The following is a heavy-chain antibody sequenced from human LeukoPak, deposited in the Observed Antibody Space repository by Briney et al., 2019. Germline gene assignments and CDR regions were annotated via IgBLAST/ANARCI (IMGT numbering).Heavy chain of an antibody. CDR1: GFTFSSYG. V-gene: IGHV3-33*01. Sequence: GGSLRLSCAASGFTFSSYGMHWVRQAPGKGLEWVAVIWYDGSNKYYADSVKGRFTISRDNSKNTLYLQMNSLRAEDTAVYYCARDPDCSSTSCCDHWFDPWGQGTLVTVSS. D-gene: IGHD2-2*01. CDR2: IWYDGSNK. J-gene: IGHJ5*02. CDR3: ARDPDCSSTSCCDHWFDP.